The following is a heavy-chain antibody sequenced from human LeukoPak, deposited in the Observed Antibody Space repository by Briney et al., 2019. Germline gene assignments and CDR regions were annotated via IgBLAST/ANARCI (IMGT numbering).Heavy chain of an antibody. D-gene: IGHD2-2*01. CDR2: IYHSGTT. CDR1: GGSISSSNW. V-gene: IGHV4-4*02. CDR3: ARGAVVPAALDY. J-gene: IGHJ4*02. Sequence: NTSGTLSLTCAVSGGSISSSNWWNWVRQPPGKGLEWIGEIYHSGTTNYNPSLKSRVTISVDKSKNQFSLKLSSVTAADTAVYYCARGAVVPAALDYWGQGTLVTVSS.